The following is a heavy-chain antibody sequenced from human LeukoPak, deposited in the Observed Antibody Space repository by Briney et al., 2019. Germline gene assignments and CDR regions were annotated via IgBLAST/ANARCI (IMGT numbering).Heavy chain of an antibody. D-gene: IGHD2-2*01. CDR1: GGPFSSYA. J-gene: IGHJ6*02. V-gene: IGHV1-69*04. CDR2: IIPILGLS. Sequence: SVKVSCKASGGPFSSYAINWVRQAPGQGLEWVGRIIPILGLSYTAQKFQGRSTITADTSTSTAYMEVSSLTSEDTAIYYCAKKMVPAAYYGLDVWGQGTTVTVSS. CDR3: AKKMVPAAYYGLDV.